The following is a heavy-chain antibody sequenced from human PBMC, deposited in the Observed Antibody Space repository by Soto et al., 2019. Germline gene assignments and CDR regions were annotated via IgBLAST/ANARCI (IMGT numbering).Heavy chain of an antibody. CDR2: IKSDGTRR. CDR1: GFSFSSYW. Sequence: PGVSLRLSWLASGFSFSSYWMHWVRQVPGKGLVWVSRIKSDGTRRDYAESVKGRFTISRDNAKNTLYLRMISLRVEDTAVYYCRTSEEMAAINLNWGEGSRVTVSS. CDR3: RTSEEMAAINLN. J-gene: IGHJ4*02. V-gene: IGHV3-74*01. D-gene: IGHD5-12*01.